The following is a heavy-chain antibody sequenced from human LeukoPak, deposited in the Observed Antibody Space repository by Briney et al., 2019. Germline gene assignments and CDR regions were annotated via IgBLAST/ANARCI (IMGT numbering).Heavy chain of an antibody. CDR3: ARERGIPI. CDR2: IYTSGST. CDR1: GGSISSGSYY. V-gene: IGHV4-61*02. J-gene: IGHJ4*02. D-gene: IGHD3-10*01. Sequence: SQTLSLTCTVSGGSISSGSYYWSWIRQPAGKGLEWIGRIYTSGSTNYNPSLKSRVTISVDTSKNQFSLKLSSVTAADTAVYYCARERGIPIWGQGTLVTVSS.